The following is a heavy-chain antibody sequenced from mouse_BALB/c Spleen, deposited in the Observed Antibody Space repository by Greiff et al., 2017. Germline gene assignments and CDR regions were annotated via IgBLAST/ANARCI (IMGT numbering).Heavy chain of an antibody. CDR3: AREYYYGSAY. CDR2: IWAGGST. CDR1: GFSLTSYG. J-gene: IGHJ3*01. V-gene: IGHV2-9*02. Sequence: VMLVESGPGLVAPSQSLSITCTVSGFSLTSYGVHWVRQPPGKGLEWLGVIWAGGSTNYNSALMSRLSISKDNSKSQVFLKMNSLQTDDTAMDYCAREYYYGSAYWGQGTLVTVSA. D-gene: IGHD1-1*01.